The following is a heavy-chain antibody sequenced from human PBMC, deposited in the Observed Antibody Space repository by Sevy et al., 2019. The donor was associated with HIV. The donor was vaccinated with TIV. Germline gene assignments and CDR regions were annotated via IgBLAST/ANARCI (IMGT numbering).Heavy chain of an antibody. V-gene: IGHV4-59*01. CDR1: DGSISNYF. CDR2: TSYSGST. CDR3: ATANPRIDYGMDV. Sequence: SETLSLTCTVSDGSISNYFWSWIRQPPGKGLEWIGYTSYSGSTYYNPSLKSRVTISVDTSKNQFSLKLTSVTAADTAVYYCATANPRIDYGMDVWGQGTSVTVSS. J-gene: IGHJ6*02. D-gene: IGHD2-15*01.